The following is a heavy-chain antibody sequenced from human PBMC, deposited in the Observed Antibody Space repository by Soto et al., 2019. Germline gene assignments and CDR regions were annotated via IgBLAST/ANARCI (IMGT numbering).Heavy chain of an antibody. CDR3: AKDGYEYFDY. CDR1: GFTFISYS. D-gene: IGHD5-12*01. V-gene: IGHV3-23*01. CDR2: ISGSGVRT. J-gene: IGHJ4*02. Sequence: GGSLRLSCAASGFTFISYSMSWVRQAPGNGLEWVSAISGSGVRTYYADSVKGRFTISRNNSKNTLYLQMDSLRAEETAVYYCAKDGYEYFDYWGQGTLVTVSS.